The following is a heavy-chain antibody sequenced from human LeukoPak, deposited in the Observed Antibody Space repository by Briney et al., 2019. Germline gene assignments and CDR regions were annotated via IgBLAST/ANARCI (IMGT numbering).Heavy chain of an antibody. Sequence: SQTLSLTFPVSGGSISSDYYWTWIRQTPGKGLEWIGYIYYSGRSYYNLSLKSRVTISVDTSKNQFSLKLGSVTAADTAVFFHAEGGIRDCGTGGCFGDFDPWGPGTLVTVSS. CDR1: GGSISSDYY. CDR2: IYYSGRS. J-gene: IGHJ5*02. V-gene: IGHV4-30-4*01. D-gene: IGHD2-8*02. CDR3: AEGGIRDCGTGGCFGDFDP.